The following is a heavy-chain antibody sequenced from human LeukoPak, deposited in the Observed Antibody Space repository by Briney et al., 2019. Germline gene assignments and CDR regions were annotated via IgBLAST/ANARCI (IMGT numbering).Heavy chain of an antibody. D-gene: IGHD1-26*01. V-gene: IGHV3-30*02. Sequence: PGGSLRLSCAASRFTFSSYGMHWVRQAPGKGLEWVAFIRYDGSNKYYADSVKGRFTISRDNAKNSLYLQMNSLRAEDTAIYYCARDPYSGSYGDSYYYYMDVWGKGTTVTISS. CDR2: IRYDGSNK. CDR1: RFTFSSYG. CDR3: ARDPYSGSYGDSYYYYMDV. J-gene: IGHJ6*03.